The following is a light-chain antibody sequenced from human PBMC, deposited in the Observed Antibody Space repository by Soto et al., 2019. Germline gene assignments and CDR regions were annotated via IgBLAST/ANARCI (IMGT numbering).Light chain of an antibody. CDR1: QCISSW. V-gene: IGKV1-5*01. CDR2: DAC. Sequence: DIQMTQSPSSVSASVGDRVTITCRASQCISSWLAWYHQKPGKAAKFLIYDACTLEGGVPSRFSGSGSGTEFTLTISSLQPDDFATYYCQQYNGDKTPWTFGQGTKVDI. CDR3: QQYNGDKTPWT. J-gene: IGKJ1*01.